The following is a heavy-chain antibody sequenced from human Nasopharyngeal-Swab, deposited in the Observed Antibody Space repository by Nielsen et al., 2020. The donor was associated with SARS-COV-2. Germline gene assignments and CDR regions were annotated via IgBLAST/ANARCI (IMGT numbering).Heavy chain of an antibody. CDR2: INIDGSVR. D-gene: IGHD4-23*01. CDR1: GYTFSSYW. J-gene: IGHJ4*02. V-gene: IGHV3-74*01. Sequence: GGSLRLSCTASGYTFSSYWMHWVRRVPGKGLVWVSRINIDGSVRDYADSVKGRFTISRDNARNTLYLQMNSLRGDDTAVYYCTRDIGGKYGYWGQGNLVTVSS. CDR3: TRDIGGKYGY.